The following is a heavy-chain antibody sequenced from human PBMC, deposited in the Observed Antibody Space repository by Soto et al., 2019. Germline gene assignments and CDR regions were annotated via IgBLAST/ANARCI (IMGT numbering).Heavy chain of an antibody. CDR3: AKDRLERPAGYFDY. D-gene: IGHD1-1*01. J-gene: IGHJ4*02. V-gene: IGHV3-30*18. Sequence: GGSLRLSCAASGFTFSSYGMHWVRQAPGKGLEWVAVISYDGSNKYYADSVKGRFTISRDNSKNTLYLQMNSLRAEDTAVYYCAKDRLERPAGYFDYWGQGTLVTVSS. CDR2: ISYDGSNK. CDR1: GFTFSSYG.